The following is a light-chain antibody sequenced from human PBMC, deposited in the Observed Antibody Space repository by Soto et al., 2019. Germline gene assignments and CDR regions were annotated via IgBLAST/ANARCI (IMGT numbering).Light chain of an antibody. CDR1: QSVNSRY. J-gene: IGKJ5*01. V-gene: IGKV3-20*01. CDR3: QQYGRPPRAT. CDR2: EAS. Sequence: EIVLTQSPAPLSVSPGERATLSCRSSQSVNSRYIAWYQVQPPQAPRLIIYEASSRATGIPDRFSGGGSGTDFTPSISKVEPGDFSVYYCQQYGRPPRATLGQGTRLEIK.